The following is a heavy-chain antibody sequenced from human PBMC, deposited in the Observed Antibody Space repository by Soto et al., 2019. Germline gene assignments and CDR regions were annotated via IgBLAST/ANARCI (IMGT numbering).Heavy chain of an antibody. CDR1: GFTFSSYG. V-gene: IGHV3-33*01. CDR3: ARDFIAARPRGAQYFQH. J-gene: IGHJ1*01. D-gene: IGHD6-6*01. CDR2: IWYDGSNK. Sequence: GGSLRLSCAASGFTFSSYGMHWVRQAPGKGLEWVAVIWYDGSNKYYADSVKGRFTISRDNSKNTLYLQMNSLRAEDTAVYYCARDFIAARPRGAQYFQHWGQGTLVTVSS.